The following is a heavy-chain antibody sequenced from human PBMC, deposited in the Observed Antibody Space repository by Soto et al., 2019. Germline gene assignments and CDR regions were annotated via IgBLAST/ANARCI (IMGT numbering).Heavy chain of an antibody. V-gene: IGHV1-69*02. CDR1: GFTFSTYT. D-gene: IGHD3-10*01. Sequence: QVQLVQSGAEVKKPGSSVKVSCKASGFTFSTYTITWVRQAPGQGLEWMGKIIPIVDIANYAQKFQGRVTITADKSTSTAYMELSSLRSEDTAVYYCARDYYYGSGSSMDIFYYWSQGTLVTVSS. CDR3: ARDYYYGSGSSMDIFYY. J-gene: IGHJ4*02. CDR2: IIPIVDIA.